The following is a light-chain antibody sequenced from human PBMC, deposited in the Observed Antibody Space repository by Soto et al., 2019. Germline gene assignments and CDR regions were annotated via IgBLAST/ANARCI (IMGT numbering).Light chain of an antibody. CDR2: EVD. Sequence: QSVLTQPPSASGSPGQSVTISCTGTSSDVGGHNYVSWYQHHPGKAPKLIIYEVDERPSGVPDRFSGSKSGNTASLTVSGLQAEDEADYYCSSYVGSNNFPYVFGTGTKLTVL. CDR1: SSDVGGHNY. V-gene: IGLV2-8*01. CDR3: SSYVGSNNFPYV. J-gene: IGLJ1*01.